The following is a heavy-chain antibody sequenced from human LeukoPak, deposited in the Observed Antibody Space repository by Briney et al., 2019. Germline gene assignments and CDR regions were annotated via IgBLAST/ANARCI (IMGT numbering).Heavy chain of an antibody. CDR2: IEKDGSEK. Sequence: PVGSPRLSCAASGFTLCGYWMSSVREAPGQGLEGVANIEKDGSEKYYVDSVKGRFTTSRDNAKNSLYLQVNSLRAEDTGVYYCARLNYDFWSGVWEGYYMDVWGKGTTVTVSS. V-gene: IGHV3-7*01. J-gene: IGHJ6*03. D-gene: IGHD3-3*01. CDR1: GFTLCGYW. CDR3: ARLNYDFWSGVWEGYYMDV.